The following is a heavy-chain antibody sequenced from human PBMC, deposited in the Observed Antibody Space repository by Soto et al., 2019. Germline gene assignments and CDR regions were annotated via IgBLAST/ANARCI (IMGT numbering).Heavy chain of an antibody. Sequence: PGGSLRLSCAASGFTFSSYAMSWVRQAPGKGLEWVSAISGSGGSTYYADSVKGRFTISRDNSKNTLYLQMNSLRAEDTAVYYCAKSLGYCSGGSCYPARSHYYYGMDVWGQGTTVTVSS. J-gene: IGHJ6*02. CDR1: GFTFSSYA. D-gene: IGHD2-15*01. V-gene: IGHV3-23*01. CDR2: ISGSGGST. CDR3: AKSLGYCSGGSCYPARSHYYYGMDV.